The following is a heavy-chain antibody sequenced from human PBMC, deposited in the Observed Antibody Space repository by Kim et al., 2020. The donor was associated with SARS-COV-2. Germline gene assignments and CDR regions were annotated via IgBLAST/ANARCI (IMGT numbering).Heavy chain of an antibody. Sequence: GGSLRLSCEASGFTFSSYWMHWVRQAPGKGLMWVSRINSDGTNTNYADSVKGRFTISRDNAQNTLYLQMNSLRAEDTGVYYCARPATGTTSNWFAPWGQGTLVTVSS. CDR3: ARPATGTTSNWFAP. D-gene: IGHD1-1*01. J-gene: IGHJ5*02. CDR1: GFTFSSYW. V-gene: IGHV3-74*01. CDR2: INSDGTNT.